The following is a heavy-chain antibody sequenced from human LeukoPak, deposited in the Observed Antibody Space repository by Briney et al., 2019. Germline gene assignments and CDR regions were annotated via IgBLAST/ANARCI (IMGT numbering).Heavy chain of an antibody. D-gene: IGHD1-26*01. CDR1: GFTFGDYA. V-gene: IGHV3-9*01. J-gene: IGHJ3*02. CDR2: ISWNSDSK. CDR3: AKDRYSGSYADASDI. Sequence: GGSLRLSCVASGFTFGDYAMHWVRQAPGKGLEWVSGISWNSDSKGYADSVRGRSTISRDNAKNSLYLQMNSLRVEDTALYYCAKDRYSGSYADASDIWGQGTMVTVSS.